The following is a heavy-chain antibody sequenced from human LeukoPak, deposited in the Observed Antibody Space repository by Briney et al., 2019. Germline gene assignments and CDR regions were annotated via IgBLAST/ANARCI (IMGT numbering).Heavy chain of an antibody. CDR2: IWHDGINT. Sequence: PGGSLRLSCAASGFVFSTYGMHWVRQAPGRGLEWVADIWHDGINTHYADSVKGRFTISRDISRNTLYLQMDSLRADDTAVYYCAAVFAEGYMDYWGKGTVVTVSS. V-gene: IGHV3-33*01. CDR1: GFVFSTYG. D-gene: IGHD2-2*02. CDR3: AAVFAEGYMDY. J-gene: IGHJ4*02.